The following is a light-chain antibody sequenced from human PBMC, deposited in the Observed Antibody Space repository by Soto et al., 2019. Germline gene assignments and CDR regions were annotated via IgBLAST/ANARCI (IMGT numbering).Light chain of an antibody. Sequence: KMCPGTLSLSTGERAILSSRASQSVTSNYLAWYQQKPGQAPRLLIYGASTRATGIPARFSGSGSGTEFTLTISSLQSEDFAVYYCQQYNNWPPWTFGQRSKVDVK. CDR1: QSVTSN. CDR2: GAS. J-gene: IGKJ1*01. CDR3: QQYNNWPPWT. V-gene: IGKV3-15*01.